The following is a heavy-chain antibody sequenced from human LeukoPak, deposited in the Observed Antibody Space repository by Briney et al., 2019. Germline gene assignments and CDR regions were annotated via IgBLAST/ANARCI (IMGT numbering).Heavy chain of an antibody. V-gene: IGHV3-64*02. Sequence: PGGSLRLSCAASGFTFSSYAMHWVRQAPGKGLEYVSAISSNGGSTYYADSVKGRFTISRDNSKNTLYFQMGSLRAEDMAVYYCAREGYSSGWYYFDYWGQGTLVTVSS. CDR1: GFTFSSYA. CDR2: ISSNGGST. D-gene: IGHD6-19*01. CDR3: AREGYSSGWYYFDY. J-gene: IGHJ4*02.